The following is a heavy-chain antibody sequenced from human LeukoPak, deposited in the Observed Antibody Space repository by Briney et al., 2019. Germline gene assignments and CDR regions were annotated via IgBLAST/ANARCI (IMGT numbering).Heavy chain of an antibody. J-gene: IGHJ4*02. D-gene: IGHD3-9*01. CDR3: ASSRLRYFDWLDYYFDY. V-gene: IGHV4-39*01. CDR2: IYYSGST. Sequence: SETLSLTCTVSGGSISSSSYYWGWIRQPPGKGLEWIGSIYYSGSTYYNPSLKSRVTISVDTSKNQFSLKLSSVTAADTAVYYCASSRLRYFDWLDYYFDYWGQGTLVTVSS. CDR1: GGSISSSSYY.